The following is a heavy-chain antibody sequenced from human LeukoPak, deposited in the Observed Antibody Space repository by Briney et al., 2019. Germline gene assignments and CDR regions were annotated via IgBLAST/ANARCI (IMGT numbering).Heavy chain of an antibody. CDR1: GNYW. V-gene: IGHV3-74*01. CDR2: INSDGSWT. D-gene: IGHD2-2*01. CDR3: VSFYETY. J-gene: IGHJ4*02. Sequence: GGSLRLSCAASGNYWMHWIRQAPGKGLVWVSHINSDGSWTSYADSVKGRFTISKDNAKNTVYLQMNNLRAEDTAVYYCVSFYETYWGRGTLVTVSS.